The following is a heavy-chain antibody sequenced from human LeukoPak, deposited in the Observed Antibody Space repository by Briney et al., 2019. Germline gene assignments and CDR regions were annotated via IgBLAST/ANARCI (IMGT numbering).Heavy chain of an antibody. CDR2: IYYSGST. CDR3: GRHGVSQRNYGSGSYYKHFNY. D-gene: IGHD3-10*01. V-gene: IGHV4-39*01. Sequence: SETLSLTCTVSGGSISSSSYYWGWIRQPPGKGLEWIGSIYYSGSTYYNPSLKSRVTISVDTSKNQFSLKLSSVTAADTAVYYCGRHGVSQRNYGSGSYYKHFNYWGQETLATVPS. J-gene: IGHJ4*02. CDR1: GGSISSSSYY.